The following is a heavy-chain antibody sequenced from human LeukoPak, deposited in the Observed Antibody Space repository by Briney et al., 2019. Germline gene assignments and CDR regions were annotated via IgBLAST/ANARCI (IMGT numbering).Heavy chain of an antibody. CDR1: GFTFSSYV. D-gene: IGHD6-25*01. CDR2: ISGSGDTT. J-gene: IGHJ4*02. CDR3: AKSASGGWSYFDY. V-gene: IGHV3-23*01. Sequence: GGSLRLSCAASGFTFSSYVMNWVRQAPGKGLEWVSVISGSGDTTYYADSVEGRFTISGDNSKNTVYLQMNSLRAEDTAVYYCAKSASGGWSYFDYWGQGTLVTVSS.